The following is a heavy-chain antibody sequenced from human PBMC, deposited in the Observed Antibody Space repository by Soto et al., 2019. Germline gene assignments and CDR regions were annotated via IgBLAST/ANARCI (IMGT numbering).Heavy chain of an antibody. J-gene: IGHJ5*02. D-gene: IGHD3-3*01. V-gene: IGHV3-7*01. CDR3: ARDSGSGDQYYDFWSGYYTWWGYNWFDP. CDR1: GFTFSSYW. CDR2: IKQDGSEK. Sequence: GGSLRLSCAASGFTFSSYWMSWVRQAPGKGLEWVANIKQDGSEKYYVDSVKGRFTISRDNAKNSLYLQMNSLRAEDTAVYYCARDSGSGDQYYDFWSGYYTWWGYNWFDPWGQGTLVTVSS.